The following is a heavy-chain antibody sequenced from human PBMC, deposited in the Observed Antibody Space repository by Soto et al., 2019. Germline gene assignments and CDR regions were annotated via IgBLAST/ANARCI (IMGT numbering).Heavy chain of an antibody. J-gene: IGHJ4*02. D-gene: IGHD3-10*01. Sequence: SETLSLTCTVSGGSISSSSYYWGWIRQPPGKGLEWIGSIYYSGSTYYNPSLKSRVTISVDTSKNQFSLKLSSVTAADTAVYYCARDGILGEATMVRGVIDYWGQGTLVTVSS. CDR3: ARDGILGEATMVRGVIDY. CDR1: GGSISSSSYY. V-gene: IGHV4-39*07. CDR2: IYYSGST.